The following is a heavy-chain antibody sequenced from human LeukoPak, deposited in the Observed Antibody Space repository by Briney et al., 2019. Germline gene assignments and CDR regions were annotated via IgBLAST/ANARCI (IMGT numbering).Heavy chain of an antibody. Sequence: PGGSLRLSCAGSGLSFSDFAMTWVRQAPGKGLEWVSSMTGNGGTVVYTDSVKGRFTMSRDNSKNTVYLQVNSLRAEDTALYYCTKDPNGNYIGAFDPWGLGTLVTVSS. V-gene: IGHV3-23*01. CDR1: GLSFSDFA. D-gene: IGHD4-17*01. CDR2: MTGNGGTV. J-gene: IGHJ5*02. CDR3: TKDPNGNYIGAFDP.